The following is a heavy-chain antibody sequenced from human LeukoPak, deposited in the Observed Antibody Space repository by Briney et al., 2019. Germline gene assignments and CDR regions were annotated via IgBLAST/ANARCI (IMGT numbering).Heavy chain of an antibody. V-gene: IGHV3-74*01. CDR2: INNDGSDT. CDR1: GLSFADSW. D-gene: IGHD3-10*01. J-gene: IGHJ1*01. CDR3: ARVSGLGMNEYYQH. Sequence: GGSLRLSFAASGLSFADSWMHWVRQAPGKGLVWVSRINNDGSDTRYADSVRGRFTISRDNAKNTLYLQMNSLRAEDTAVYYCARVSGLGMNEYYQHWGQGTLVTVPS.